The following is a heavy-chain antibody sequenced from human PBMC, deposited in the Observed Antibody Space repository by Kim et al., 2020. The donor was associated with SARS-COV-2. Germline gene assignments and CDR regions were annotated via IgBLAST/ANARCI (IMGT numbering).Heavy chain of an antibody. CDR3: AISPTSGYCTSTTCP. J-gene: IGHJ5*02. Sequence: ASVKVSCKASGYTFIGYWIHWVRQAPGQGPEWMRRINPDSGGTNNAQKFQGRVIMTRDTSISTAYMELSGLTSDDTAVYYCAISPTSGYCTSTTCPWGQGTLVTVSS. V-gene: IGHV1-2*06. CDR1: GYTFIGYW. D-gene: IGHD2-2*01. CDR2: INPDSGGT.